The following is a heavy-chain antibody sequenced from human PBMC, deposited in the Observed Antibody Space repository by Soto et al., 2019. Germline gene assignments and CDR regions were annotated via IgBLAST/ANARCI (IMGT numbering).Heavy chain of an antibody. CDR3: AREYGGNSGTFDY. CDR1: GGSFSGYY. D-gene: IGHD2-21*02. V-gene: IGHV4-34*01. Sequence: QVQLQQWGAGLLKPSETLSLTCAVYGGSFSGYYWSWIRQPPGKGLEWIGEINHSGSTNYNPSLTSRVTISVDTSKYQFSLKLSSVTAADTAVYYCAREYGGNSGTFDYWGQGTLVTVSS. J-gene: IGHJ4*02. CDR2: INHSGST.